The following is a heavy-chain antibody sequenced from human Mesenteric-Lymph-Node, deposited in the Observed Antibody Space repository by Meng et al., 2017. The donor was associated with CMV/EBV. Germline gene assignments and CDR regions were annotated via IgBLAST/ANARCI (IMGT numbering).Heavy chain of an antibody. D-gene: IGHD3-3*01. CDR1: GGSVSSGSYY. Sequence: GSLRLSCTVSGGSVSSGSYYWSWIRQPPGKGLEWIGYIYYSGSTNYNPSLKSRVTISVDTSKNQFSLKLSSVTAADTAVYYCARSYDFWSGYYNGVVDYWGQGTLVTVSS. J-gene: IGHJ4*02. CDR3: ARSYDFWSGYYNGVVDY. V-gene: IGHV4-61*01. CDR2: IYYSGST.